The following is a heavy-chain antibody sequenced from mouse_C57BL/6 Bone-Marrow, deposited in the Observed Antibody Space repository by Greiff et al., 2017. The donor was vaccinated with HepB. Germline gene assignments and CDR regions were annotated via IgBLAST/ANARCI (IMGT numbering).Heavy chain of an antibody. CDR1: GFTFSSYG. CDR2: ISSGGSYT. J-gene: IGHJ4*01. V-gene: IGHV5-6*01. D-gene: IGHD5-1*01. CDR3: ARDSTYVYYAMDY. Sequence: EVKLVESGGDLVKPGGSLKLSCAASGFTFSSYGMSWVRQTPDKRLEWVATISSGGSYTYYPYSVKGRFTFSRDKAKNTLYLQMSSLKSEDTAMYYCARDSTYVYYAMDYWGQGTSVTVSS.